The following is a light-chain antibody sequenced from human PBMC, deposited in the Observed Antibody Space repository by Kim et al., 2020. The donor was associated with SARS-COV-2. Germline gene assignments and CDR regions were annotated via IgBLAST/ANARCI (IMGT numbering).Light chain of an antibody. CDR3: QQYAASLLT. CDR2: GPS. V-gene: IGKV3-20*01. Sequence: PGERATLACRASQSVDSSSLAWYQHKPGQAPRLLIYGPSSRATGVPDRFSGFGSGTDFTLTISRLEPEDSAVYYCQQYAASLLTFGGGTKVDIK. CDR1: QSVDSSS. J-gene: IGKJ4*01.